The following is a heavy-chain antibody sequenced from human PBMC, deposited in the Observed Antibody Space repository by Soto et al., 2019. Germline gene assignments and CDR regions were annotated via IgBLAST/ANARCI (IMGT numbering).Heavy chain of an antibody. J-gene: IGHJ4*02. CDR1: GYTFTGYY. CDR2: INPILSMS. CDR3: ATSYGSGYRAFDS. D-gene: IGHD3-10*01. Sequence: ASVKVSCKASGYTFTGYYMHWVRQAPGLGLEWVGRINPILSMSNYAQKFQGRVTMTADKSTNTAYMELRSLRSEDTAMYFCATSYGSGYRAFDSWGQGALVTVSS. V-gene: IGHV1-69*02.